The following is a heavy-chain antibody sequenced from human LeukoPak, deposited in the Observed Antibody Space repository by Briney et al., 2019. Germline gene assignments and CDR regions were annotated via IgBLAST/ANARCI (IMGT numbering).Heavy chain of an antibody. J-gene: IGHJ4*02. D-gene: IGHD2-2*01. CDR1: GGSISSYY. Sequence: SETLSLTCTVSGGSISSYYWSWIRQPPGKGLEWIGYIYYSGSTNYNPSLKSRVTISVDTSKNQFSLKLSSVTAADTAVYYCARSVVPAASAWDYWGQGTLVTVSS. V-gene: IGHV4-59*01. CDR3: ARSVVPAASAWDY. CDR2: IYYSGST.